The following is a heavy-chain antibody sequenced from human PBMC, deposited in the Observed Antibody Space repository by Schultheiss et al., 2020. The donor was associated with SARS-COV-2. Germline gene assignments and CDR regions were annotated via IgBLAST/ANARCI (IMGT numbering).Heavy chain of an antibody. CDR2: IWYDGSDK. CDR3: VRDGVIRGVVVSSGMDV. V-gene: IGHV3-33*08. CDR1: GFSFSSYG. Sequence: GGSLRLSCAASGFSFSSYGIHWVRQAPGKGLEWVALIWYDGSDKYYADSVKGRFTISRDNSKNTLYLQMNSLRAEDTAVYYCVRDGVIRGVVVSSGMDVWGQGTTVTVSS. J-gene: IGHJ6*02. D-gene: IGHD3-10*01.